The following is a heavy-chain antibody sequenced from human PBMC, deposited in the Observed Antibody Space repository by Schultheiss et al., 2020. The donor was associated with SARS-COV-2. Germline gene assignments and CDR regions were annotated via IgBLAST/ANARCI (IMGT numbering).Heavy chain of an antibody. J-gene: IGHJ4*02. CDR1: GFTFSNYW. CDR3: ARGTWAPFDY. Sequence: GGSLRLSCAASGFTFSNYWMAWVRQAPGKGLEWVANIKQDGSEKNYVDSVKGRYTISRDNAKNSLYLQMNSLRAEDTAVYYCARGTWAPFDYWGQGTLVTVSS. D-gene: IGHD3-10*01. CDR2: IKQDGSEK. V-gene: IGHV3-7*03.